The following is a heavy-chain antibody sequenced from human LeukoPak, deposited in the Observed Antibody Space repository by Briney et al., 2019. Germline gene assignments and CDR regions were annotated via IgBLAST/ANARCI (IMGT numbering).Heavy chain of an antibody. Sequence: SVKVSCKASGGTFSSYAISWVRQAPGQGLEWMGGIIPIFGTANYAQKFQGRVTITTDESTSTAYMELSSLRSEDTAVYYCAREGVRQQLVLDYWGQGTLVTVSS. J-gene: IGHJ4*02. CDR2: IIPIFGTA. CDR3: AREGVRQQLVLDY. CDR1: GGTFSSYA. D-gene: IGHD6-6*01. V-gene: IGHV1-69*05.